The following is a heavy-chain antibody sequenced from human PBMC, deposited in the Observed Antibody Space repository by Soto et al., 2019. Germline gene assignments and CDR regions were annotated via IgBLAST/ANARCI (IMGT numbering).Heavy chain of an antibody. CDR3: AKVPRYDFWSGYDFDY. CDR1: GFTFSSYA. J-gene: IGHJ4*02. CDR2: ISGSGGST. D-gene: IGHD3-3*01. V-gene: IGHV3-23*01. Sequence: ESGGGLVQPGGSLRLSCAASGFTFSSYAMSWVRQAPGKGLEWVSAISGSGGSTYYADSVKGRFTISRDNSKNTLYLQMNSLRAEDTAVYYCAKVPRYDFWSGYDFDYWGQGTLVTVSS.